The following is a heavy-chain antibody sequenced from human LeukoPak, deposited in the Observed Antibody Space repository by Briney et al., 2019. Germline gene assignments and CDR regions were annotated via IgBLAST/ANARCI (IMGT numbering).Heavy chain of an antibody. Sequence: GASVKVSCKASGYTFTSYGISWVRQAPGQGLEWMGRISAYNGNTNYAQKLQGRVTMTTDTSTSTAYMELRSLRSDDTAVYYCARLYYDILTGYPIFDYWGQGTLVTVSS. CDR3: ARLYYDILTGYPIFDY. CDR1: GYTFTSYG. CDR2: ISAYNGNT. D-gene: IGHD3-9*01. J-gene: IGHJ4*02. V-gene: IGHV1-18*01.